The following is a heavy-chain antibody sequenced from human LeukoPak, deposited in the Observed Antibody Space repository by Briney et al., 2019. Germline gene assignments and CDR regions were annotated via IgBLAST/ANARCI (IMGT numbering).Heavy chain of an antibody. CDR1: GFYLSTYE. D-gene: IGHD4-17*01. Sequence: PAGSLSLSCAASGFYLSTYEMNWVRQAPGKGLGWIADITSGGNTKNYKDSVKGRFTISRDNARTSLYLQMNRLRVEDTGVYYCARGDHYADLRGQG. CDR2: ITSGGNTK. V-gene: IGHV3-48*03. J-gene: IGHJ5*02. CDR3: ARGDHYADL.